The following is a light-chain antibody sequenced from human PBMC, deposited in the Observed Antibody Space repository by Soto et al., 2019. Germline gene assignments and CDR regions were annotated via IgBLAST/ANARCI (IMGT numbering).Light chain of an antibody. CDR2: AAS. CDR1: QTIKSY. CDR3: QQSYSTFT. V-gene: IGKV1-39*01. Sequence: DIQMTQSPSSLSASVGDRVTITCRASQTIKSYLNWYQQKPGKAPNLLIHAASTLQGGVPSRFSGSGSGTDFTLTISSLKPEDFATDYCQQSYSTFTFGGGTKVDIK. J-gene: IGKJ4*01.